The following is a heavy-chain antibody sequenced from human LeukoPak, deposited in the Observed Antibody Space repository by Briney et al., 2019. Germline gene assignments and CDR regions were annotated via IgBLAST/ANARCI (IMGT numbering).Heavy chain of an antibody. Sequence: SVKVSCKASGGTFSSYAISWVRQAPGQGLEWMGGIIPIFGTANYAQKFQGRVTITADESTSTAYMELSSLRSEDTAVYYCARGEDSNFWSGSFDYWGQGTLATVSS. V-gene: IGHV1-69*13. J-gene: IGHJ4*02. CDR1: GGTFSSYA. CDR2: IIPIFGTA. CDR3: ARGEDSNFWSGSFDY. D-gene: IGHD3-3*01.